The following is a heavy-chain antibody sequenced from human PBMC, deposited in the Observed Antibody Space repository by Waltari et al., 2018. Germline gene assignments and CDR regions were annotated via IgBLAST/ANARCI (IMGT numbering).Heavy chain of an antibody. CDR1: GYTFTDYW. Sequence: EVQLVQSGAEVSKSGESLTISCKGSGYTFTDYWLAGVRPRPGKGLEWMGAIWPRDSDAGYSPSFEGQVTISADKSLSTTYLQWSSLKASDTAIYYCARRFPVGYYYGLDVWGQGTAVTVSS. CDR3: ARRFPVGYYYGLDV. J-gene: IGHJ6*02. CDR2: IWPRDSDA. V-gene: IGHV5-51*01.